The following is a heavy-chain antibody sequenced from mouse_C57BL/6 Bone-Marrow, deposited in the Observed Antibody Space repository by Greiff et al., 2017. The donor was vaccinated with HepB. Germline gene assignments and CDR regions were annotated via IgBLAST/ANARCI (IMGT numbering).Heavy chain of an antibody. CDR2: INPYNGGT. J-gene: IGHJ3*01. D-gene: IGHD2-10*02. V-gene: IGHV1-19*01. CDR3: ARSQYGLFAY. CDR1: GYTFTDYY. Sequence: EVQGVESGPVLVKPGASVKMSCKASGYTFTDYYMNWVKQSHGKSLEWIGVINPYNGGTSYNQKFKGKATLTVDKSSSTAYMELNSLTSEDSAVYYCARSQYGLFAYWGQGTLVTVSA.